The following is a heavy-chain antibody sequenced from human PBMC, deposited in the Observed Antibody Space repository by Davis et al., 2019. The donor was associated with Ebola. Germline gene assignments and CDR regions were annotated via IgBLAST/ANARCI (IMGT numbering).Heavy chain of an antibody. Sequence: LRPSCNVSGGSISSGDYYWSWIRQSPGKGLEWIGYIFYSGTAYYNPSLKSRVAMSVDTSKNQFSLRLSSVTAADTAMYYCARCSDGYNIEYFDPWGQGTLVTVSS. CDR1: GGSISSGDYY. CDR2: IFYSGTA. J-gene: IGHJ5*02. CDR3: ARCSDGYNIEYFDP. D-gene: IGHD5-24*01. V-gene: IGHV4-30-4*08.